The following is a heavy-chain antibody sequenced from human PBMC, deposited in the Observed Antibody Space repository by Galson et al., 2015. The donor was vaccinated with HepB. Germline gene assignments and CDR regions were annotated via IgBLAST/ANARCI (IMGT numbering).Heavy chain of an antibody. CDR2: IKQDGNEK. D-gene: IGHD2-15*01. J-gene: IGHJ3*02. CDR3: ARVVDTAFDI. CDR1: GFTFSSYW. Sequence: SLRLSCAASGFTFSSYWMGWVRQAPGKGLEWVANIKQDGNEKYYVDSVKGRFTISRDNTKNSLYLQMNSLRAEDTAVYYCARVVDTAFDIWGQGTMVTVSS. V-gene: IGHV3-7*03.